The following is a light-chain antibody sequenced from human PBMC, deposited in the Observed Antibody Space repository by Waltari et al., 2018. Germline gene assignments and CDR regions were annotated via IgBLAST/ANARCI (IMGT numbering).Light chain of an antibody. J-gene: IGLJ3*02. Sequence: QSALTQPASVSGSPGQSITISCPGTSSDVGGNNYVSWYQQHPGKAPKLIIYEVSKRPSGVSNRFSGSKSGNTASLTVSVLQAEDEADYYCNSYTNINTWVFGGGTKLTVL. CDR2: EVS. V-gene: IGLV2-14*01. CDR1: SSDVGGNNY. CDR3: NSYTNINTWV.